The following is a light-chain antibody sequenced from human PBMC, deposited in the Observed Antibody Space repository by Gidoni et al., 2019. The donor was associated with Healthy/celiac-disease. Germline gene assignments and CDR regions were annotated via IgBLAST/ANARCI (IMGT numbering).Light chain of an antibody. CDR2: GAS. Sequence: EIVMTQSPATLSVSPGERATLSCRASQSVSSNLAWYQQKPGQAPRLLIYGASTRATGIPARFSGSGSGTEFTLTISSLQSEDFAVYYCQQRLTFXGXTKVEIK. V-gene: IGKV3-15*01. CDR1: QSVSSN. J-gene: IGKJ4*01. CDR3: QQRLT.